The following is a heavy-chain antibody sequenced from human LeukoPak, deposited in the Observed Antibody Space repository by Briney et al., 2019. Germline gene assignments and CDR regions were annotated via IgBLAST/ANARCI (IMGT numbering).Heavy chain of an antibody. J-gene: IGHJ4*02. CDR2: ISAYNGNT. V-gene: IGHV1-18*01. CDR1: GYTFTSYG. CDR3: ARDGGVPAAIDY. Sequence: ASVKVSCKASGYTFTSYGISWVRQAPGQGLEWMGWISAYNGNTNYAQKLQGRVTMTRDTSISTAYMELSRLRSDDTAVYYCARDGGVPAAIDYWGQGTLVTVSS. D-gene: IGHD2-2*01.